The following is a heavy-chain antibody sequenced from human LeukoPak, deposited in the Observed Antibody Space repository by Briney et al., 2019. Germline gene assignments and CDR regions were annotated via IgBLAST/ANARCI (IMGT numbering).Heavy chain of an antibody. Sequence: GGPLSFPFAASGFTFGAYSLNGFRKAQGKGWEWVSSFSISSSYIYYADSVKGRFTISRDNAKNSLYLQMNSLRAEDTAVYYCARVGGIVVVPAAIYFDYWGQGTLVTVSS. CDR2: FSISSSYI. V-gene: IGHV3-21*01. CDR3: ARVGGIVVVPAAIYFDY. D-gene: IGHD2-2*02. J-gene: IGHJ4*02. CDR1: GFTFGAYS.